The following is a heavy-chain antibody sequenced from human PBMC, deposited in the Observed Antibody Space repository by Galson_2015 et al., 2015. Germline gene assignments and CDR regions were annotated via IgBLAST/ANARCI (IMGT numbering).Heavy chain of an antibody. CDR2: ISGGSTYT. CDR1: GFRFSDYY. CDR3: ARTRLQCSGSSSSFYMYV. Sequence: SLRLSCAASGFRFSDYYMSWVRQAPGKGLECISYISGGSTYTTYADSVKGRFTISRDNAKNSLYLQMNNLSVEDTAVYYCARTRLQCSGSSSSFYMYVWVRRTTVTVSS. D-gene: IGHD2-2*01. J-gene: IGHJ6*03. V-gene: IGHV3-11*03.